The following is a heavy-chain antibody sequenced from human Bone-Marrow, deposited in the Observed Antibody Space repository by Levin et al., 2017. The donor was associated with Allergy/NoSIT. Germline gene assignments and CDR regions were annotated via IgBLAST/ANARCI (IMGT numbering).Heavy chain of an antibody. J-gene: IGHJ6*02. CDR2: INPNTGGT. CDR1: GYTFTGFY. Sequence: GGSLRLSCKASGYTFTGFYMHWVRQAPGQGLEWMGWINPNTGGTKYVQRFQGRVTMTWDTSITTAYMELSRLTSDDTAVYYCAASYYGSGTYWGDYYYTMDGWGQGTTVTVSS. D-gene: IGHD3-10*01. V-gene: IGHV1-2*02. CDR3: AASYYGSGTYWGDYYYTMDG.